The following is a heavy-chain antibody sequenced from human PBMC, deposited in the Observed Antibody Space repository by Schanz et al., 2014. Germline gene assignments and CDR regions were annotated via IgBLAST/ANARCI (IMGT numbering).Heavy chain of an antibody. J-gene: IGHJ3*02. V-gene: IGHV3-30*04. Sequence: VQLVESGGGVVQPGRSLRLSCAASGFTFSSYAVHWVRQAPDKGLVWVAVTSSDGSLKYYADSVKGRFTISRDNSRDTVYLQMNSLRGEDPAVYYWARGGRGGYPGRAFDIGGQGTMVTASS. CDR1: GFTFSSYA. CDR2: TSSDGSLK. D-gene: IGHD5-12*01. CDR3: ARGGRGGYPGRAFDI.